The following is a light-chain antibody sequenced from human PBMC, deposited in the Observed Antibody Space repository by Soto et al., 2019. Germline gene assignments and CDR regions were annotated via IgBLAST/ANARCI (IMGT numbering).Light chain of an antibody. J-gene: IGKJ4*01. CDR2: SAS. CDR3: QQYNNWPRAT. Sequence: ELVMTQSPATLSVSPGERATLSCRASQSISSDLAWYQQKPGQGPRLLIYSASTRATGIPARISGSGSETEFTLTISSLQSEDFGVYYCQQYNNWPRATFGGGTKVDIK. V-gene: IGKV3-15*01. CDR1: QSISSD.